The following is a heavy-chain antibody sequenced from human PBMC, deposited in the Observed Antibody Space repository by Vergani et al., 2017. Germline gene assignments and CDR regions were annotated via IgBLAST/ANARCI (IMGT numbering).Heavy chain of an antibody. CDR2: IWYDGSNK. CDR3: AALNYYGSGSYYNVPRDY. J-gene: IGHJ4*02. CDR1: GVTFSSYG. V-gene: IGHV3-33*01. D-gene: IGHD3-10*01. Sequence: QVQLVESGGGVVQPGRSLRLSCAASGVTFSSYGMHWVRQAPGKGLEWVAVIWYDGSNKYYADSVKGRFTISRDNSKNTLYLQMNSLRAEDTAVYYCAALNYYGSGSYYNVPRDYWGQGTLVTVSS.